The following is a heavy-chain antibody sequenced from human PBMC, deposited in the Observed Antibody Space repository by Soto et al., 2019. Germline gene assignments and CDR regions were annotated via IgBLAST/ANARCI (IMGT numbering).Heavy chain of an antibody. V-gene: IGHV1-2*02. D-gene: IGHD3-22*01. Sequence: DSVKVCFKASGYPVTGCYLHLVRQAPGQGLEWMGWINPNNGDTNYAQKFQGRVTMTRDTSISTAYMELSRLRSDDTAFFYCARARTYYFDRSAYYVWGQGTPVTVSS. CDR2: INPNNGDT. CDR3: ARARTYYFDRSAYYV. J-gene: IGHJ6*02. CDR1: GYPVTGCY.